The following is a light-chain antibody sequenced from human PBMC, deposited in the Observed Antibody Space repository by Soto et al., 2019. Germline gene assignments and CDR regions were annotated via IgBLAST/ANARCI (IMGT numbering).Light chain of an antibody. CDR1: QAIRNF. V-gene: IGKV1-39*01. CDR2: AAS. Sequence: DIQRTQSPSSLSASVGDRVTITCRASQAIRNFLNWYQQKPGKAPKLLIAAASTLRSGVPSTFSGSGSGTDFTLTISSLQPEDFATYYCQQDFNAPLTFGGGTKVEL. CDR3: QQDFNAPLT. J-gene: IGKJ4*01.